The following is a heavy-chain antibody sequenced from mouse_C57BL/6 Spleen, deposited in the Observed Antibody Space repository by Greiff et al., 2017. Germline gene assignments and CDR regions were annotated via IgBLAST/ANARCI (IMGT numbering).Heavy chain of an antibody. D-gene: IGHD2-4*01. V-gene: IGHV1-54*01. CDR2: INPGSGGT. CDR1: GYAFTNYL. Sequence: QVQLQQSGAELVRPGTSVKVSCKASGYAFTNYLIEWVKQRPGQGLEWIGVINPGSGGTNYNEKFKGKATLTADKSSSTAYMQLSSLTSEGSAVYFCASSGYDYDRDWYFDVWGTGTTVTVSS. CDR3: ASSGYDYDRDWYFDV. J-gene: IGHJ1*03.